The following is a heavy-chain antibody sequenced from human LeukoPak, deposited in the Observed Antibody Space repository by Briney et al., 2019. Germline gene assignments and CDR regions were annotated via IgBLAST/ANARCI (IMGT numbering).Heavy chain of an antibody. CDR1: GFTFDDYA. D-gene: IGHD5-18*01. Sequence: PGRSLRLSCAASGFTFDDYAIHWVRQAPGKGLEWVAVISYDGSNKYYADSVKGRFTISRDNSKNTLYLQMNSLRAEDTAVYYCAKDRIQLWPNWFDPWGQGTLVTVSS. V-gene: IGHV3-30*18. CDR3: AKDRIQLWPNWFDP. J-gene: IGHJ5*02. CDR2: ISYDGSNK.